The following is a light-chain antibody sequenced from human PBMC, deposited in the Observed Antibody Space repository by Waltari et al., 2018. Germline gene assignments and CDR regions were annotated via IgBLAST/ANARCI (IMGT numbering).Light chain of an antibody. V-gene: IGKV3-15*01. CDR2: GAS. J-gene: IGKJ1*01. Sequence: VMTQSPATLSVSPGERATLSCRASQSVSNNLAWYQQKPGQAPRLLIYGASTRATGIPARFSGSGSGTDFTIIISSMQSEDFAVYYCQQYNNWWTFGQGTKVEIK. CDR3: QQYNNWWT. CDR1: QSVSNN.